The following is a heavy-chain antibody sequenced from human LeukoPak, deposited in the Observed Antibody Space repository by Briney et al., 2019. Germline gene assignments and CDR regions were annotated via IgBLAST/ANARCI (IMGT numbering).Heavy chain of an antibody. CDR1: GGTFSSYA. CDR3: ARGYCSSTSCFLDY. CDR2: IIPIFGTA. J-gene: IGHJ4*02. Sequence: ASVKVSCKASGGTFSSYAISWVRQAPGQGLEWMGGIIPIFGTANYAQKFQGRVTITTDESTSTAYMELTSLRSEDTAVYYCARGYCSSTSCFLDYWGQGTLVTVSS. V-gene: IGHV1-69*05. D-gene: IGHD2-2*01.